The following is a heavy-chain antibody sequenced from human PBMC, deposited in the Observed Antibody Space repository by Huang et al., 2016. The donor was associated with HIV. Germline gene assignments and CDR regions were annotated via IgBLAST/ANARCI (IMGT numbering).Heavy chain of an antibody. J-gene: IGHJ4*02. CDR1: GFSFTSYW. Sequence: EVQLVQSGVEVKKPGESLKISCKGSGFSFTSYWIGWVRQMPGKGLGWIGIIFPCNPKTFYSPAFQGQVTISADKYTRTAYLQWSSLKASDSAIYYCAIHDSNDFTFDDWGQGTLVAVSS. CDR3: AIHDSNDFTFDD. V-gene: IGHV5-51*03. CDR2: IFPCNPKT. D-gene: IGHD5-18*01.